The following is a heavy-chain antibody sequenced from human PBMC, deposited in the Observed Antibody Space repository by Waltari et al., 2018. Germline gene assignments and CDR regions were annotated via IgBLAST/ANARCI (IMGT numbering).Heavy chain of an antibody. CDR1: GFTFSSFW. CDR3: ARSRGKGYFDY. V-gene: IGHV3-7*04. CDR2: IKQDGSEK. D-gene: IGHD3-16*01. J-gene: IGHJ4*02. Sequence: EVQLVESGGGLVQPGGSLRLSCAPPGFTFSSFWMSWVRQAPGKGLEWVANIKQDGSEKYYVDSVKGRFTISRDNAKNSLYLQMNSLRAEDTAVYYCARSRGKGYFDYWGQGTLVTVSS.